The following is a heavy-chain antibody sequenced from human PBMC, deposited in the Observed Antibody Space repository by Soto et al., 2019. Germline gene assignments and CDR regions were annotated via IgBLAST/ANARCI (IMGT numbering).Heavy chain of an antibody. Sequence: PGGSLRLSCAASGFTFSSYAMSWVRQAPGKGLEWVSAISGSGGSTYYADSVKGRFTISRDNSKNTLYLQMNSLRAEDTAVYYCAKGAAPQGYYYYGMDVWGQGTTVTVSS. CDR3: AKGAAPQGYYYYGMDV. D-gene: IGHD6-13*01. CDR2: ISGSGGST. V-gene: IGHV3-23*01. J-gene: IGHJ6*02. CDR1: GFTFSSYA.